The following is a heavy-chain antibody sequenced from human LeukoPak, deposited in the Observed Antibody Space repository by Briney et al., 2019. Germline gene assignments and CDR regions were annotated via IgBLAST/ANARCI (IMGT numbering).Heavy chain of an antibody. V-gene: IGHV3-7*01. CDR2: IKEDGSEE. CDR3: SRSPY. CDR1: GFTFSTYS. Sequence: GGSLRLSCAASGFTFSTYSMSWVRQAPGKGLECVANIKEDGSEEYYVDSVKGRFTISRDNAKNSLYLQMNSLRVEDTAVYYCSRSPYWGQGTLVTVSS. J-gene: IGHJ4*02.